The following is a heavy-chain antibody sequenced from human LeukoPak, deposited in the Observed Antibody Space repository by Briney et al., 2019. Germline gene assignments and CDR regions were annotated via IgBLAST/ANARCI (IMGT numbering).Heavy chain of an antibody. Sequence: SETLSLTCTVSGGSFISSSYLWGWIRQPPEKGLEWIANIFYSGGTEYNASLRSRVTISVDTSKNQYSLKVTSVTAADTAVYYCARMRAMSGDGFDIWGQGTKVTVSS. CDR1: GGSFISSSYL. CDR2: IFYSGGT. CDR3: ARMRAMSGDGFDI. D-gene: IGHD5/OR15-5a*01. V-gene: IGHV4-39*01. J-gene: IGHJ3*02.